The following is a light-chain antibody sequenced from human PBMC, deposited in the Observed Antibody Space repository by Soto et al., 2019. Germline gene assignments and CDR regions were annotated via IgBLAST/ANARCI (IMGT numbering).Light chain of an antibody. J-gene: IGKJ1*01. Sequence: EIVLTQSPGTLSLSPGERATLSCGASQSVSSSALAWYQQKPGQAPRRLIYGASSRATGIPDRFSGSGSGTDFTLTISRLEPEDFAVYYCQYYGTSPQTFGQGTKVDIK. CDR2: GAS. CDR3: QYYGTSPQT. CDR1: QSVSSSA. V-gene: IGKV3-20*01.